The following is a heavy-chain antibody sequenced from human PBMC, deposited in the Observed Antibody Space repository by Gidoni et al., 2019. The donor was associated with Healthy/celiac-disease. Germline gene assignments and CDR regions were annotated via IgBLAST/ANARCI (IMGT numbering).Heavy chain of an antibody. CDR2: INPNSGGT. Sequence: QVQLVQSGAEVKKPGASVKVSCKASGYTFTGYYMHWVRQAPGQGLEWMGWINPNSGGTNYAQKFQGWVTMTRDTSISTAYMELSRLRSDDTAVYYCARASRISGSYSGADFDYWGQGTLVTVSS. CDR3: ARASRISGSYSGADFDY. D-gene: IGHD1-26*01. CDR1: GYTFTGYY. V-gene: IGHV1-2*04. J-gene: IGHJ4*02.